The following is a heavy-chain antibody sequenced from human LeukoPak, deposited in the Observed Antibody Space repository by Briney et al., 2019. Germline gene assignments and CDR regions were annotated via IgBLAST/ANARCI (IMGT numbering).Heavy chain of an antibody. CDR1: GYSISSGYY. V-gene: IGHV4-38-2*01. Sequence: SETLSLTCAVSGYSISSGYYWGWIRPPPGKGLEWIGSIYHSGSTYYNPSLKSRVTISVDTSKNQFSLELSSVTAADTAVYYCARPRGSCSGGSCYYYYFDYWGQGTLVTVSS. CDR3: ARPRGSCSGGSCYYYYFDY. CDR2: IYHSGST. J-gene: IGHJ4*02. D-gene: IGHD2-15*01.